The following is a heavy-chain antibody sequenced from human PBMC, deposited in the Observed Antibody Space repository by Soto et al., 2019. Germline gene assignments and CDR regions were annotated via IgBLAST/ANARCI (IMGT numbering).Heavy chain of an antibody. CDR3: ARDRYDFWSGSPGYMDV. D-gene: IGHD3-3*01. CDR1: GGSISSGGYY. Sequence: QVQLQESGPGLVKPSQTLSLTCTVSGGSISSGGYYWSWIRQHPGKGLEWIGYIYYSGSTYYNPSLKSRVTISVDTSKNQFSLKLSSVTAADTAVYYCARDRYDFWSGSPGYMDVWAKGPRSPSP. J-gene: IGHJ6*03. CDR2: IYYSGST. V-gene: IGHV4-31*03.